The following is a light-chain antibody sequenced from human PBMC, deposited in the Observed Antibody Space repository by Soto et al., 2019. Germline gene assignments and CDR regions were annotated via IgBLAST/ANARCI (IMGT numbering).Light chain of an antibody. CDR2: AAS. V-gene: IGKV1-39*01. CDR3: QQSYSTPST. CDR1: QSISSY. Sequence: DIQMTQSPSSLSASVGNRVTLTCRASQSISSYLNWYQQKPGKAPKLLIYAASSLQSGVPSRFSGSGSGTDFTLTISSLEPEDFATYYCQQSYSTPSTFGQGTKLEI. J-gene: IGKJ2*01.